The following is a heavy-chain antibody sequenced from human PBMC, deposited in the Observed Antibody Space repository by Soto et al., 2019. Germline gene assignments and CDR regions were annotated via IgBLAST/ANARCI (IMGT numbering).Heavy chain of an antibody. Sequence: GGSLRLSCAASGFTFSSYGMHWVRQAPGKGLEWVAVIWYDGSNKYYADSVKDRFTISRDNSKNTLYLQMNSLRAEDTAVYYCARDRVVVAANPYYYYGMDVWGQGTTVTVSS. D-gene: IGHD2-15*01. CDR2: IWYDGSNK. CDR1: GFTFSSYG. V-gene: IGHV3-33*01. CDR3: ARDRVVVAANPYYYYGMDV. J-gene: IGHJ6*02.